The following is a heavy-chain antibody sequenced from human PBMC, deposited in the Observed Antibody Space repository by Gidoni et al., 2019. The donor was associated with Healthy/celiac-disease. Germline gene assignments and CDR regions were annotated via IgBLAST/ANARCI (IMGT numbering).Heavy chain of an antibody. D-gene: IGHD2-15*01. Sequence: EVQLVESGGGLVQPGRSLRLSCTASGFTFGDYAMSWVRQAPGKGLEWVGFIRSKAYGGTTEYAASVKGRFTISRADSKSIAYLQMNSLKTEDTAVYYCTRDQSIVVVVAATEAFDIWGQGTMVTVSS. CDR3: TRDQSIVVVVAATEAFDI. CDR1: GFTFGDYA. V-gene: IGHV3-49*04. CDR2: IRSKAYGGTT. J-gene: IGHJ3*02.